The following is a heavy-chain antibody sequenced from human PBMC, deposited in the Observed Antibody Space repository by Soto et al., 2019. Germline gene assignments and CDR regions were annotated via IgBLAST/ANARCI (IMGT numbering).Heavy chain of an antibody. CDR2: ISAYNGNT. D-gene: IGHD6-19*01. Sequence: QVQLVQSGAEVKKPGASVKVSCKASDYTFTSYGISWVRQAPGQGLEWMGWISAYNGNTKYAQKFQGRVTMPTDTSTSTAYMELRSLRSDDTAVYYLARDLAVALIDYWGQGTLVTVAS. J-gene: IGHJ4*02. V-gene: IGHV1-18*01. CDR1: DYTFTSYG. CDR3: ARDLAVALIDY.